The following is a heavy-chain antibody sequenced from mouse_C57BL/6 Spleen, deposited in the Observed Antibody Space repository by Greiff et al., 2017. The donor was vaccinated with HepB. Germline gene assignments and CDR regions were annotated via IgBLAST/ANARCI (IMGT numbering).Heavy chain of an antibody. V-gene: IGHV2-4*01. CDR2: IWSGGST. CDR3: AKGGTMVTTLDY. CDR1: GFSLTSYG. Sequence: VQGVESGPGLVQPSQSLSITCTVSGFSLTSYGVHWVRQPPGKGLEWLGVIWSGGSTDYNAAFISRLSISKDNSKSQVFFKMNSLQADDTAIYYCAKGGTMVTTLDYWGQGTTLTVSS. D-gene: IGHD2-2*01. J-gene: IGHJ2*01.